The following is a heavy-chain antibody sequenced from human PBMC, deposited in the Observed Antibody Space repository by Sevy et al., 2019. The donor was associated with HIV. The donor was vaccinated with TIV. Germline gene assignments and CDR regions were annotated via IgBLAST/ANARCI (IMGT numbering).Heavy chain of an antibody. CDR2: IFHSGTP. J-gene: IGHJ5*02. CDR3: ARASLRLGELSPNWLAP. Sequence: SETLSLTCTVSGGSLISATYSWSWIRRPPGQGLEWMGNIFHSGTPHYNPSLNGRLSMSMDTSRSQFALRLTSVTAADTAIYYCARASLRLGELSPNWLAPWGQGTHVTVSS. V-gene: IGHV4-30-2*01. D-gene: IGHD3-16*02. CDR1: GGSLISATYS.